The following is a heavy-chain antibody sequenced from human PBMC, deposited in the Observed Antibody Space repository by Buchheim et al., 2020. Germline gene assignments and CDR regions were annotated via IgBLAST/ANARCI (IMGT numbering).Heavy chain of an antibody. V-gene: IGHV3-23*01. CDR2: ITDGVGT. D-gene: IGHD1-14*01. J-gene: IGHJ4*02. CDR3: AKVRSIIDKMFDY. CDR1: GFTFSSYA. Sequence: EVQLLESGGGLVQPGGSLRLSCAASGFTFSSYAMSWVRQAPGKGLEWVSVITDGVGTFYADSVKGRFSLSRDNSKKMLYLQMNSLRAEDTAVYYCAKVRSIIDKMFDYWGQGTL.